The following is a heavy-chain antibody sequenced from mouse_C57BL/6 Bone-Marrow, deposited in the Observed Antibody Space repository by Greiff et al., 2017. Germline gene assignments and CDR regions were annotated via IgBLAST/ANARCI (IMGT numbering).Heavy chain of an antibody. CDR1: GYTFTSYG. V-gene: IGHV1-81*01. J-gene: IGHJ2*01. CDR2: IYPRSGNT. CDR3: ARGRNSKAVYFDY. Sequence: QVQLKQSGAELARPGASVKLSCKASGYTFTSYGISWVKQRTGQGLEWIGEIYPRSGNTYYNEKFKGKATLTADKSSSTAYMELRSLTSEDSAVYFCARGRNSKAVYFDYWGQGTTLTVSS.